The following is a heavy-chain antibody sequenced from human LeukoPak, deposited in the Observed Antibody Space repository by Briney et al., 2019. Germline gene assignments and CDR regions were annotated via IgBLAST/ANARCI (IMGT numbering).Heavy chain of an antibody. CDR1: GYTFTSYG. J-gene: IGHJ4*02. D-gene: IGHD2-8*02. CDR2: ISAYNGNT. CDR3: ARAPLLGLVLGAYSD. V-gene: IGHV1-18*01. Sequence: ASVKVSCKASGYTFTSYGIGWVRQAPGQGLEWMGWISAYNGNTNYAQKLQGRVTMTTDTSTSTAYMELRSLRSDDTAVYYCARAPLLGLVLGAYSDWGQGTLVTVSS.